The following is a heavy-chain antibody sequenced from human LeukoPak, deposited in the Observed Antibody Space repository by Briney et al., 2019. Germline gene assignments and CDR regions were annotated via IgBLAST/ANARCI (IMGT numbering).Heavy chain of an antibody. CDR3: ARVEGTDDYYYGMDV. CDR1: GDTFTGYY. Sequence: ASVKVSCKASGDTFTGYYMHWVRQAPGQGLEWMGWINPNSGGTNYAQKFQGWVTMTRDTSISTAYMELSRLRSDDTAVYYCARVEGTDDYYYGMDVWGQGTTVTVSS. CDR2: INPNSGGT. V-gene: IGHV1-2*04. J-gene: IGHJ6*02.